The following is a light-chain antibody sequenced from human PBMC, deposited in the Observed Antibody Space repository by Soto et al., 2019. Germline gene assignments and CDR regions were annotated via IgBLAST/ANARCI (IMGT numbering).Light chain of an antibody. CDR1: QSISSY. CDR2: AAS. Sequence: DIQVTQSPSSLYASVGDRVTITCRASQSISSYLNWYQQKPGKAPKLLIYAASSLQSGVPSRFSGSGSGTDFTLTISSLQPEDFATYYCQQSYSTHPTFAQGTRLEIK. V-gene: IGKV1-39*01. J-gene: IGKJ5*01. CDR3: QQSYSTHPT.